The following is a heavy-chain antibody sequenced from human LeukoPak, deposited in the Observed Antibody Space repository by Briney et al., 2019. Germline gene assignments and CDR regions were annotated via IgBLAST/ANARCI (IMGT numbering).Heavy chain of an antibody. CDR3: ARDYDILTGLSVPHY. CDR2: INPNSGGT. CDR1: GYTFTGYY. V-gene: IGHV1-2*02. Sequence: ASVKVSCKASGYTFTGYYMHWVRQAPGQGLEWVGWINPNSGGTNYAQKFQGRVTMPRATSISTAYMALSRLRSDDTAVYSCARDYDILTGLSVPHYWGQGSLVTVSS. J-gene: IGHJ4*02. D-gene: IGHD3-9*01.